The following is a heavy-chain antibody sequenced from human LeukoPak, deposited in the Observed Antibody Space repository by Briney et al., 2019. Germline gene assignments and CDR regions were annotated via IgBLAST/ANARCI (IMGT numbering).Heavy chain of an antibody. CDR3: ARDLQWFGDVYCFDH. Sequence: ASVKVSCKASGYTFTGYSMHWVRQAPGQGLEWMGWINPNSGGTKYAQKFQGRVTMTRDTSISTAYMELSRLRSDDTAVYFCARDLQWFGDVYCFDHWGQGSQVTVSS. J-gene: IGHJ4*02. V-gene: IGHV1-2*02. CDR1: GYTFTGYS. CDR2: INPNSGGT. D-gene: IGHD3-10*01.